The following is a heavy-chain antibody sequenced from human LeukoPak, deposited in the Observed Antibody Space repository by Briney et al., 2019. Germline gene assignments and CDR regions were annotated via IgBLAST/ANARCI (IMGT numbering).Heavy chain of an antibody. CDR3: ARGLRFLGPFDI. CDR2: IYYSGST. Sequence: SETLSLTCTVSGGSISSSSYYWGWIRQPPGKGLEWIGSIYYSGSTYYNPSLKSRVTISVDTSKNQFSLKLSSVTAADTAVYYCARGLRFLGPFDIWGQGTMVTVSS. V-gene: IGHV4-39*07. CDR1: GGSISSSSYY. J-gene: IGHJ3*02.